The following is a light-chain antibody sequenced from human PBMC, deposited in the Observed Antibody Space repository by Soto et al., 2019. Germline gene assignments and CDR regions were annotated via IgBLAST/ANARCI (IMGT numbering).Light chain of an antibody. Sequence: DIALTQSPGTLSLSPGDRAILSCRASQSVNSGSLAWYQQRPGQAPRLLIYGATIRATGIPDKFSGSGSGTDFTLTISRLEPKDFAVYYCQQYGSSVRTLGQGPKVEIK. J-gene: IGKJ1*01. CDR2: GAT. CDR1: QSVNSGS. V-gene: IGKV3-20*01. CDR3: QQYGSSVRT.